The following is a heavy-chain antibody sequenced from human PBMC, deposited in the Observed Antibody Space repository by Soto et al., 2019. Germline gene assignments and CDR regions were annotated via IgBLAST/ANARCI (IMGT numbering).Heavy chain of an antibody. J-gene: IGHJ6*02. CDR1: GYTFTTYG. D-gene: IGHD2-21*01. Sequence: ASVKVSCKASGYTFTTYGINWVRQAPGQGLEWMGWISAYNGNTKYAQKVQGRVIMTTDTSTSTAYMDLRSLRSDDTAVYDCASGGDVDYSDGRDGWGQGTTVTVCS. CDR3: ASGGDVDYSDGRDG. V-gene: IGHV1-18*04. CDR2: ISAYNGNT.